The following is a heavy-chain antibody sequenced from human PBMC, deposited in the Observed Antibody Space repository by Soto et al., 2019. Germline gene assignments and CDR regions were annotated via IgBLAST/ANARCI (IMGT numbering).Heavy chain of an antibody. CDR3: ARDIGSGYMDV. CDR1: GGSIRSYY. CDR2: IYYSGST. Sequence: QVQLQESGPGLVKPSETLSLTCTVSGGSIRSYYWSWIRQPPGKGLEWIGYIYYSGSTNYNPSLKSRVTISVATSKNQFYLKLSSVTAADTAVYYCARDIGSGYMDVWGQGTTVTVSS. D-gene: IGHD3-22*01. V-gene: IGHV4-59*01. J-gene: IGHJ6*02.